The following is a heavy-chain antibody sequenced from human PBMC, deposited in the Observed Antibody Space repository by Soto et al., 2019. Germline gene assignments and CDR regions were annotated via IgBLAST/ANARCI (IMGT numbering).Heavy chain of an antibody. CDR1: GFTFSIYC. CDR3: TREGGSVSGMDV. J-gene: IGHJ6*02. V-gene: IGHV3-74*01. Sequence: EVQLVESGGGLVQPGGSLRLSCAASGFTFSIYCMHWVRQAPGKGPVWVSRIDNAGSSARYADSVKGRFTISRDNAKNTVYLQMSSLRAEETAVYYCTREGGSVSGMDVWGQGTTVTVSS. CDR2: IDNAGSSA. D-gene: IGHD1-26*01.